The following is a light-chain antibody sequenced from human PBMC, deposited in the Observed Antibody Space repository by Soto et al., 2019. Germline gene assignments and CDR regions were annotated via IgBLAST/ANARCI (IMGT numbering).Light chain of an antibody. V-gene: IGLV1-44*01. CDR2: TTN. CDR3: AAWDDSLNGPV. CDR1: SSNIGNNT. J-gene: IGLJ3*02. Sequence: QSVLTQPPSASVTPGHRVSISCSGSSSNIGNNTVNWYQQFPETAPRLLIYTTNQRPSGVPDRFSRSKSGTSASLAISGLQSEDEADYYCAAWDDSLNGPVLGGGTQLTVL.